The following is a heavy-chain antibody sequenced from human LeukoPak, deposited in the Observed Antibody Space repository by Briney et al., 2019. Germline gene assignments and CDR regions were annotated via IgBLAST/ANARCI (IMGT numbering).Heavy chain of an antibody. CDR2: IYYSGVV. CDR3: ARQIRYTYDPNWFHP. J-gene: IGHJ5*02. V-gene: IGHV4-39*01. D-gene: IGHD2-2*02. Sequence: PSETLSLTCSVSGDSITATSYYWAWIRQPPGEGLEWIGSIYYSGVVNYDPSLQSRVTISVDTSKHQFSLSLSSVTAADTAVYYCARQIRYTYDPNWFHPWGQGTLVTVSS. CDR1: GDSITATSYY.